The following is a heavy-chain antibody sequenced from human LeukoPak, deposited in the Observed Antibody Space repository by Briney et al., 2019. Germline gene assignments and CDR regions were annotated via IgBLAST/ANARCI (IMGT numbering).Heavy chain of an antibody. CDR2: INPNSGGT. CDR1: GYTFTGYY. J-gene: IGHJ5*02. V-gene: IGHV1-2*02. D-gene: IGHD6-13*01. Sequence: GASVKVSCKASGYTFTGYYMHWVRQAPGQGLEWMGWINPNSGGTNYAQKFQGRVTMTRDTSISTAYMELSRLRSDDTAVYYCARERAAADNWFDPWGQGTLVTVSS. CDR3: ARERAAADNWFDP.